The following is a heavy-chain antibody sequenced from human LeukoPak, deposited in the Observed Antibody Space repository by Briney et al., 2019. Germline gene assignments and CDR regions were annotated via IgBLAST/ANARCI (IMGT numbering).Heavy chain of an antibody. D-gene: IGHD1-26*01. CDR3: ASEWYSGSPQGFDY. Sequence: SVKVSCKVSGYTLTELSMHWVRQAPGKGLEWMGGFDPEDGKPIYAQKFQGRVTITTDESTSTAYMELSSLRSEDTAVYYCASEWYSGSPQGFDYWGQGTLVTVSS. CDR1: GYTLTELS. V-gene: IGHV1-24*01. J-gene: IGHJ4*02. CDR2: FDPEDGKP.